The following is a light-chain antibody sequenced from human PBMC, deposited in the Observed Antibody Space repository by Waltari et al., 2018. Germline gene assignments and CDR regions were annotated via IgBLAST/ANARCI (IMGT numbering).Light chain of an antibody. J-gene: IGKJ1*01. Sequence: EVVLTQSPATLSLSPGERATLSCRASHRISKFLAWYQKMPGQAPRLLIYDAYDSPPGSPARFSGSGSGTDFTLTISSLEPEDFAVYYGQQRTDWLWTFGQGTKVEIK. V-gene: IGKV3-11*01. CDR2: DAY. CDR1: HRISKF. CDR3: QQRTDWLWT.